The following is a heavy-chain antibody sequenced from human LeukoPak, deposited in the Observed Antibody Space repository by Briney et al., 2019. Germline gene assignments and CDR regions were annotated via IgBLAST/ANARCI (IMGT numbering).Heavy chain of an antibody. Sequence: ASVRVSCKASAYTFTSFAIHWVRQAPGQRLEWMGWSNPGNGNTKYSQDFQGRVTITRDTSASTAYMELNSLRSEDMAVYYCARGGRDSSSWYYLDYWGQGTLVTVSS. V-gene: IGHV1-3*02. D-gene: IGHD6-13*01. J-gene: IGHJ4*02. CDR1: AYTFTSFA. CDR3: ARGGRDSSSWYYLDY. CDR2: SNPGNGNT.